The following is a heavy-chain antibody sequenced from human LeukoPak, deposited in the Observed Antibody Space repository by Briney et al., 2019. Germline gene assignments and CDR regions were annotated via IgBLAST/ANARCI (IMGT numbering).Heavy chain of an antibody. Sequence: PGGSLRLSCAASGFTFSSYEMNWVRQAPGKGLEWVSYISSSGSTIYYADSVKGRFTISRDNAKNSLYLQMNSLRAEDTAAYYCARMLGILDYWGQGTLVTVSS. V-gene: IGHV3-48*03. CDR3: ARMLGILDY. CDR1: GFTFSSYE. D-gene: IGHD7-27*01. CDR2: ISSSGSTI. J-gene: IGHJ4*02.